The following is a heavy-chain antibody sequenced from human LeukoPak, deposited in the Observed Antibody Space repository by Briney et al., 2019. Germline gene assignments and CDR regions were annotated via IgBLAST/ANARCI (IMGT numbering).Heavy chain of an antibody. D-gene: IGHD6-19*01. V-gene: IGHV4-38-2*01. J-gene: IGHJ4*02. CDR3: ARAQWLVPPYFDF. CDR2: IYHTGST. CDR1: GYSISINYY. Sequence: SETLSLTCAVSGYSISINYYWGWIRQPPGKGLEWIGSIYHTGSTYYNPSLKSRVTISVDTSKNQFSLKLNSVTAADTDVYYCARAQWLVPPYFDFWGQGTLVTVSS.